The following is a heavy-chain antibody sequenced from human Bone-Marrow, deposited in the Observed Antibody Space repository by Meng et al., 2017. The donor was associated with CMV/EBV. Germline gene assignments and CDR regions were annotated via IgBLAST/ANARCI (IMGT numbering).Heavy chain of an antibody. CDR1: GGTFSSYA. V-gene: IGHV1-69*10. J-gene: IGHJ4*02. CDR3: ASSRQQHFDY. CDR2: IIPILGIA. Sequence: SVKVSCKASGGTFSSYAISWVRQAPGQGLEWMGGIIPILGIANYAQKFQGRVTITADKPTSTAYMEVSSLRSEDTAVYYGASSRQQHFDYWGQGTLVTVSS. D-gene: IGHD6-13*01.